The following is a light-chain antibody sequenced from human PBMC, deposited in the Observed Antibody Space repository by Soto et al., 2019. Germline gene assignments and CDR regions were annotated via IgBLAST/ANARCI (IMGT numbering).Light chain of an antibody. CDR2: EVS. J-gene: IGLJ3*02. CDR3: SSYTSSNTWV. CDR1: SSDVGDYNY. V-gene: IGLV2-14*01. Sequence: QSVLTQPASVSGSPGQSITISCTGTSSDVGDYNYVSWYQQHPGKAPKLMIYEVSNRPSGVSNRFSGSKSGNTASLTISGIQAEDEADYYCSSYTSSNTWVFGGGTKLTVL.